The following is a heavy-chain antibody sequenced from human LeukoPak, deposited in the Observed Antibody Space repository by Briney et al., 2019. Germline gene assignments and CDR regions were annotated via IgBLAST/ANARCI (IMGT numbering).Heavy chain of an antibody. J-gene: IGHJ4*02. V-gene: IGHV3-23*01. Sequence: GGTLRLSCAASGFTFSSHGMNWVRQAPGKGLEWVSGIRGDGVTTYYADSVKGRFTISRDNSKNTLYLQMNSLRAEDTALYYCAKDFALEYSTAFYFDSWGQGTLVTVSS. CDR2: IRGDGVTT. CDR1: GFTFSSHG. CDR3: AKDFALEYSTAFYFDS. D-gene: IGHD6-6*01.